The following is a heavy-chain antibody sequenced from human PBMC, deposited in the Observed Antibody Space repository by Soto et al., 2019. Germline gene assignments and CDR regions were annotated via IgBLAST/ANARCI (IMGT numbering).Heavy chain of an antibody. Sequence: QVQLQESGPGLVKSSQTLSLTCTVSGGSISTGGYYWSWIRQRPGRGLEWIGYIYHSGMTFSNPSLQSRVAISIDTSQNQFSLKLSSVTAADTAVYYCATVRWELHDAFDIWGHRTMVSVSS. CDR1: GGSISTGGYY. J-gene: IGHJ3*02. CDR2: IYHSGMT. CDR3: ATVRWELHDAFDI. D-gene: IGHD1-26*01. V-gene: IGHV4-31*03.